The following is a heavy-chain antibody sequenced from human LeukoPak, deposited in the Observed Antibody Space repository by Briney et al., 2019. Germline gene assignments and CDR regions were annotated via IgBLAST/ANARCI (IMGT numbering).Heavy chain of an antibody. V-gene: IGHV3-23*01. CDR3: AKDPSRGVGYYLFDY. CDR2: ISGSGGST. J-gene: IGHJ4*02. CDR1: GFTFSSYA. Sequence: GGSLRLSCAASGFTFSSYAMSWVRQAPGKGLEWVSVISGSGGSTYYADSVKGRFTVSRDNSKNTLYLQMNSLRAEDTAVYYCAKDPSRGVGYYLFDYWGQGTLVTVSS. D-gene: IGHD3-3*01.